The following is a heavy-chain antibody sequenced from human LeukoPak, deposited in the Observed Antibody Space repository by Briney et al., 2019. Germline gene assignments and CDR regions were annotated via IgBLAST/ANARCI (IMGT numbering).Heavy chain of an antibody. V-gene: IGHV3-49*04. CDR1: GFSFGDYA. J-gene: IGHJ4*02. Sequence: GGGLRLSCIRSGFSFGDYAMSGVRQAPGRGVEGVASIRSKANGGTIEYAAPGKGRFTISRDDSKSIAYLQMNSLKTEDTAVYYCTRDRRIVVVPAALFDYWGQGTLVTVSS. CDR2: IRSKANGGTI. D-gene: IGHD2-2*01. CDR3: TRDRRIVVVPAALFDY.